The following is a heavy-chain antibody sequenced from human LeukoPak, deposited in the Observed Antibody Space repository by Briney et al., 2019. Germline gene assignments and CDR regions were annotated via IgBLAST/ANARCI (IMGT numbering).Heavy chain of an antibody. CDR2: INPNSGGT. J-gene: IGHJ6*02. CDR3: ARDYSYYDFWSGYYTGVDYYYGMDV. CDR1: GYIFTGYY. Sequence: GASVKVSCKASGYIFTGYYMHWVRQAPGQGLEWMGWINPNSGGTNYAQKFQGRVTMTRDTSISTAYMELSRLRSDDTAVYYCARDYSYYDFWSGYYTGVDYYYGMDVWGQGTTVTVSS. V-gene: IGHV1-2*02. D-gene: IGHD3-3*01.